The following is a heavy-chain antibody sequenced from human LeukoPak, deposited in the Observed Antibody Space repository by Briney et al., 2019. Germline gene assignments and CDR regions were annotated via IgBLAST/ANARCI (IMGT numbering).Heavy chain of an antibody. CDR1: GFTFSIYG. Sequence: GRSLRLSCAASGFTFSIYGMHWVRQAPGKGLEGVAVISYDGSNKYYADSVKGRVTISRDNSKNTLYLQMNSLRVDDTAVYYCAKVAGSSGWYSGGFDYWGQGTLVTVSS. D-gene: IGHD6-19*01. J-gene: IGHJ4*02. CDR3: AKVAGSSGWYSGGFDY. CDR2: ISYDGSNK. V-gene: IGHV3-30*18.